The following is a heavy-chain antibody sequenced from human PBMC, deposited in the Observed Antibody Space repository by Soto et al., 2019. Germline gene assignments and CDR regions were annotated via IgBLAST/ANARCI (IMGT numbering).Heavy chain of an antibody. CDR3: AKGVLAIVGTTLPRDAFNI. CDR2: ISHDGSYK. CDR1: GFSFTTYV. J-gene: IGHJ3*02. Sequence: QVQLVESGGGVVQPGRSLRLSCAASGFSFTTYVMHWVRQAPGKGLEWVAVISHDGSYKYYGDSVRGGFTISRDTSKNAVYLEMNSLRPADTAVYSCAKGVLAIVGTTLPRDAFNIGGQGTMVTVSS. D-gene: IGHD1-26*01. V-gene: IGHV3-30*18.